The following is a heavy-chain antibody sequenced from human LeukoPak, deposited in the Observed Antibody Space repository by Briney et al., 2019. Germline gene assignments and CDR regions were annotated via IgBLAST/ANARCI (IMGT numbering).Heavy chain of an antibody. J-gene: IGHJ5*02. CDR2: IYYSGST. D-gene: IGHD2-15*01. Sequence: PSDTLSLTCTVSGGSISSSSYYWGRIRQPPGKGLKWIGSIYYSGSTYYNPSLKSRVPISVDTAKNQFSLKLSSVTAADTAVYYCARHCMAVVAENNWFDPWGQGSLVTVYS. CDR1: GGSISSSSYY. CDR3: ARHCMAVVAENNWFDP. V-gene: IGHV4-39*01.